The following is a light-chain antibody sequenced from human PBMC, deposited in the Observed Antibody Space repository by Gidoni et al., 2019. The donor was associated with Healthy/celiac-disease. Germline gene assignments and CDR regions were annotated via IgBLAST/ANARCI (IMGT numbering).Light chain of an antibody. V-gene: IGKV3-11*01. J-gene: IGKJ2*01. CDR2: DAS. CDR3: QQHSNWPPVT. Sequence: EIVLSQSPATLSLSPGERATLSCRARQSVSSYLAWYQQKPGQAPRLLIYDASNRATGIPARFRGSGSGTDFTLTISSLEPEDFAVYYCQQHSNWPPVTFXQXTKLEIK. CDR1: QSVSSY.